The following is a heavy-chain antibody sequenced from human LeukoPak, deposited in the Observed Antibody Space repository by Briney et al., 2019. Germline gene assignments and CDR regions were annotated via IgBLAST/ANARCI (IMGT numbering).Heavy chain of an antibody. D-gene: IGHD2-15*01. CDR1: GGSIASRTYY. CDR3: ARYCSGGSCWAFDI. Sequence: PSETLSLTCTVSGGSIASRTYYWGWIRQTPGKGLEWIGSIYYSGSTYYNPSLKSRVTISVDTSKNQFSLKLSSVTAADTAVYYCARYCSGGSCWAFDIWGQGTMVTVSS. J-gene: IGHJ3*02. CDR2: IYYSGST. V-gene: IGHV4-39*07.